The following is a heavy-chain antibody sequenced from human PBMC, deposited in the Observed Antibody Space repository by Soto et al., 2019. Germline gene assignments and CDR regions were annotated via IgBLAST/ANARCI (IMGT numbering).Heavy chain of an antibody. Sequence: EVQLVEAGGGLVKPGGSLRLSCAASGFPFSKAWMSWVRQVPGKGLEWVGRIKSKAGGGTTDYAAPVKGRFTISSDDSSNTLYLQMNSLKTEDTAVYYCTKVVGYCSGGNCFTFDYWGQGAVVTVSS. CDR2: IKSKAGGGTT. J-gene: IGHJ4*02. V-gene: IGHV3-15*01. CDR1: GFPFSKAW. D-gene: IGHD2-15*01. CDR3: TKVVGYCSGGNCFTFDY.